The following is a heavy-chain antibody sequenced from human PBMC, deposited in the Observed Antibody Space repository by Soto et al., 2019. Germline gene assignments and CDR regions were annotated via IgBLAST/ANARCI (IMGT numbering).Heavy chain of an antibody. D-gene: IGHD2-15*01. CDR1: GGSISSSSYY. Sequence: SETLSLTCTVSGGSISSSSYYWGWIRQPPGKGQEWIGSIYYSGSTYYNPSLKRRVTISVDTSKNQFSLKLSSVTAADTAVYYCARHTGYCSGGSCYSVNFDYWGQGTLVTVSS. CDR2: IYYSGST. J-gene: IGHJ4*02. V-gene: IGHV4-39*01. CDR3: ARHTGYCSGGSCYSVNFDY.